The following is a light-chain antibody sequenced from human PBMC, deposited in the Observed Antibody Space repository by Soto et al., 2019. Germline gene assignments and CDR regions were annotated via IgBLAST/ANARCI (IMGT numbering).Light chain of an antibody. J-gene: IGLJ2*01. CDR2: GNS. CDR3: QSYDSSLSVVV. CDR1: TSNIGAGYD. V-gene: IGLV1-40*01. Sequence: QSVLTQPPSVSGAPGQRVTISCTGSTSNIGAGYDVHWYQQLPGTAPKLLIFGNSNRPSGVPDRFSGSKSDTSASLAITGLQAADEADYYCQSYDSSLSVVVFGGGTKLTVL.